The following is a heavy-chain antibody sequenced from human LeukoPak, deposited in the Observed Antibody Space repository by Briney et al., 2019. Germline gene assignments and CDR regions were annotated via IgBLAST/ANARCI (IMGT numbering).Heavy chain of an antibody. D-gene: IGHD6-13*01. CDR1: GFTFSSYA. V-gene: IGHV3-30-3*01. J-gene: IGHJ6*02. Sequence: GGSLRLSCAASGFTFSSYAMHWVRQAPGKGLEWVAVISYDGSNKYYADSVKGRFTISRDNSKNTLYLQMNSLRAEDTAVYYCARDIAAAGTHYYYYGMDVWGQGTTVTVSS. CDR3: ARDIAAAGTHYYYYGMDV. CDR2: ISYDGSNK.